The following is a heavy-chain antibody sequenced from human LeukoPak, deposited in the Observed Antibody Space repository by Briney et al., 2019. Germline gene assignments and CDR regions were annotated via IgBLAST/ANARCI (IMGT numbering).Heavy chain of an antibody. CDR2: INHSGST. J-gene: IGHJ6*03. Sequence: SENLSLTCTVYGGSFRGYYWTWIRQPPGKGLEWIGEINHSGSTNYNTSLKSRVTISVDTSKNQSSLKLSSVTAADTAVYYCARARPDGYNLYYYYYTDVWGKGTTVTAS. CDR1: GGSFRGYY. V-gene: IGHV4-34*01. CDR3: ARARPDGYNLYYYYYTDV. D-gene: IGHD5-24*01.